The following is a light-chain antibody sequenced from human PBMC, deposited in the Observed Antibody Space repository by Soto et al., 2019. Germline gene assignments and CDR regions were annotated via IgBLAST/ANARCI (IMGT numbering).Light chain of an antibody. J-gene: IGKJ1*01. Sequence: ELWLKQARGTLSLSPGERATLSCRASQSVSNNYLAWYQQKPGQAPRLLIYGASNRATGIPDRFSGSGSGTDFTLTISRLEPEDFAVYYCQQYGSSGTFGQGTKVDI. CDR1: QSVSNNY. CDR3: QQYGSSGT. V-gene: IGKV3-20*01. CDR2: GAS.